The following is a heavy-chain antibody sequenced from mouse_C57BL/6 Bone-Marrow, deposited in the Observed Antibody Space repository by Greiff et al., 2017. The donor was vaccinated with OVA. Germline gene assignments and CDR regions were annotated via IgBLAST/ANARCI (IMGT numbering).Heavy chain of an antibody. D-gene: IGHD1-1*01. CDR2: IHPNSGST. V-gene: IGHV1-64*01. CDR3: ARSESYFYGSRYFDV. J-gene: IGHJ1*03. Sequence: VQLQQPGAELVKPGASVKLSCKASGYTFTSYWMHWVKQRPGQGLEWIGMIHPNSGSTNYNEKFKSKATLTVDKSSSTAYMQLSSLTSEDSAVYSCARSESYFYGSRYFDVWGTGTTATVPS. CDR1: GYTFTSYW.